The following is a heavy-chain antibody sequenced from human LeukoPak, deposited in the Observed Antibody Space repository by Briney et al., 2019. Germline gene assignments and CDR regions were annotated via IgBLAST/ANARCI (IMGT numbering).Heavy chain of an antibody. CDR3: AKGLSGNSFYFHY. CDR1: GFTFSNAW. CDR2: MNHDGSSV. D-gene: IGHD1-20*01. V-gene: IGHV3-30*02. J-gene: IGHJ4*02. Sequence: PGGSLRLSCAASGFTFSNAWMSWVRQAPGKGLEWVANMNHDGSSVSYGDSVRGRFTVSRDNSENTLYLQMTSLRAEDTAVYYCAKGLSGNSFYFHYWGQGTLVTVSS.